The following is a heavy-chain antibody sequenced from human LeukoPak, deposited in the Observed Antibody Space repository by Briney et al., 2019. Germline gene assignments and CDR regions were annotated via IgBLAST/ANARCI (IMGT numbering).Heavy chain of an antibody. CDR2: INHSGST. Sequence: PSETLSLTCAVYGGSFSGYYWSWIRQPPGKGLEWIGEINHSGSTNYNPSLMSRVTISVDTSKNQFSLKLSSVTAADTAVYYCARARGGFGRMVPRSEYFQHWGQGTLVTVSS. CDR3: ARARGGFGRMVPRSEYFQH. J-gene: IGHJ1*01. CDR1: GGSFSGYY. V-gene: IGHV4-34*01. D-gene: IGHD3-10*01.